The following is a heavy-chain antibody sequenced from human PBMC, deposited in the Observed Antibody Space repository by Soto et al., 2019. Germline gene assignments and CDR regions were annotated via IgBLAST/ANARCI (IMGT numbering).Heavy chain of an antibody. Sequence: QVQLVQSGAEVKKPGSSVKVSCKASGGTFSSYTISWVRQAPGQGLEWMGRIIPILGIANYAQKFQGRVTITADKSTSTAYMELSSLRSEDTAVYYCASYSQVGARSFDYWGQGTLVTVSS. D-gene: IGHD1-26*01. CDR1: GGTFSSYT. CDR3: ASYSQVGARSFDY. J-gene: IGHJ4*02. V-gene: IGHV1-69*02. CDR2: IIPILGIA.